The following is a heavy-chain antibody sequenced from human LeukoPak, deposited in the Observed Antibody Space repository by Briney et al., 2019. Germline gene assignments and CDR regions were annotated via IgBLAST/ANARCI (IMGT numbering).Heavy chain of an antibody. Sequence: SVKVSCKAPGGTFSSYAISWVRQAPGQGLEWMGGIIPIFGTANYAQKSQGRVTITADESTSTAYMELSSLRSEDTAVYYCARITIFGVARGLDYWGQGTLVTVSS. J-gene: IGHJ4*02. CDR1: GGTFSSYA. D-gene: IGHD3-3*01. CDR2: IIPIFGTA. CDR3: ARITIFGVARGLDY. V-gene: IGHV1-69*13.